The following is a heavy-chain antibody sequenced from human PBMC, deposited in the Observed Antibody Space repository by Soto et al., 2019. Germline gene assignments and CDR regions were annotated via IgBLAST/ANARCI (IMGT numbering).Heavy chain of an antibody. J-gene: IGHJ6*03. D-gene: IGHD3-16*02. CDR3: ARFMFTFGGVIARNYYYYMDV. CDR1: GGSISSYY. V-gene: IGHV4-59*01. Sequence: ETLSPTCTVSGGSISSYYWSWIRQPPGKGLEWIGYIYYSGSTNYNPSLKSRVTISVDTSKNQFSLKLSSVTAADTAVYYCARFMFTFGGVIARNYYYYMDVWAKGPRSPSP. CDR2: IYYSGST.